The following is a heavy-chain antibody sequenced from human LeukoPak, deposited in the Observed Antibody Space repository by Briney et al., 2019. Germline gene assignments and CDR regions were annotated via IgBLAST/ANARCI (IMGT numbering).Heavy chain of an antibody. CDR3: ARESGGSSIIGY. CDR1: GFTFTNYW. V-gene: IGHV3-7*01. CDR2: IKQDGSEK. J-gene: IGHJ4*02. Sequence: PGGSLRLSCTASGFTFTNYWMSWVRQAPGKGLEWVANIKQDGSEKYYVDSVKGRFTISRDNAKNSLYLQMNSLRAEDTAVYYCARESGGSSIIGYWGQGTLVTVSS. D-gene: IGHD1-26*01.